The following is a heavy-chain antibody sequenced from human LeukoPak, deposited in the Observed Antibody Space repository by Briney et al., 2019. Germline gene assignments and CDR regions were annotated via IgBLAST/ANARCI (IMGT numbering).Heavy chain of an antibody. J-gene: IGHJ4*02. Sequence: GASVKVSCKASGGTSSSYAISWVRQAPGQGLEWMGGIIPIFGTANYAQKFQGRVTITTDESTSTAYMELSSPRSEVTAVYYCARRRRDGYLYDYWGQGTLVTVSS. CDR1: GGTSSSYA. V-gene: IGHV1-69*05. CDR2: IIPIFGTA. CDR3: ARRRRDGYLYDY. D-gene: IGHD5-24*01.